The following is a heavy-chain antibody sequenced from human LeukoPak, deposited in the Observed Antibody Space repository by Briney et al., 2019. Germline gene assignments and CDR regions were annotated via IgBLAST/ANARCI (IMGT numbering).Heavy chain of an antibody. CDR2: IWYDGSNE. CDR3: ARRGISARPDY. CDR1: GFNFRGNA. J-gene: IGHJ4*02. D-gene: IGHD6-6*01. Sequence: GRSLRLSCAASGFNFRGNAMHWVRQAPGKGLEWVAIIWYDGSNEYYGDSVKGRFSISRDNSKNTLYLQMNSLTVEDTAVYYCARRGISARPDYWGQGTLVTVSS. V-gene: IGHV3-33*01.